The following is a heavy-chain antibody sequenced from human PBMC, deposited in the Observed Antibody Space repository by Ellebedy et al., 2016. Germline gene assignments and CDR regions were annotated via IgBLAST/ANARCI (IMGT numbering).Heavy chain of an antibody. CDR1: GYSITNGYS. Sequence: SETLSLTXTVSGYSITNGYSWGWIRQPPGKGLEWIASIYYNGTTYYSLSLKSRVTVSRDTSKNQFSLKVRSVTAADTAVYYWARHVGYWGKGALVTASS. V-gene: IGHV4-38-2*02. J-gene: IGHJ4*02. CDR3: ARHVGY. D-gene: IGHD1-26*01. CDR2: IYYNGTT.